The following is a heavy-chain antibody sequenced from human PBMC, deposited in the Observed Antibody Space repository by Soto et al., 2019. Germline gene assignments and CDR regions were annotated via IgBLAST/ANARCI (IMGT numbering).Heavy chain of an antibody. Sequence: PSETLSLTCTVSGGSISSYYWSWIRQPPGKGLDWIGYVHDSWGSHYNPSLKSRVAISLDTSKNQFSLKLTSVTAPDTAHYYYMRQGFGALHGFVDVWGEGTMVTVSS. V-gene: IGHV4-59*08. D-gene: IGHD3-10*01. CDR3: MRQGFGALHGFVDV. CDR2: VHDSWGS. CDR1: GGSISSYY. J-gene: IGHJ6*04.